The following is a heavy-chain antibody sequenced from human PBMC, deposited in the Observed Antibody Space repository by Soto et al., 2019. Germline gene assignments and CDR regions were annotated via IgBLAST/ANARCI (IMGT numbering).Heavy chain of an antibody. CDR1: GFTFSDHY. CDR3: ARDPEVWDESVATRPSSYYYGMDV. Sequence: QKQLVESGGGSVKPGGSLRLSCAASGFTFSDHYMSWIRQAPGIGLEWVSYISRSGDTIYYADSVKGRFTISRDNAKNSLYLQMNNLRVEDTAVYYCARDPEVWDESVATRPSSYYYGMDVWGQWTTVTVSS. V-gene: IGHV3-11*01. D-gene: IGHD3-10*01. J-gene: IGHJ6*02. CDR2: ISRSGDTI.